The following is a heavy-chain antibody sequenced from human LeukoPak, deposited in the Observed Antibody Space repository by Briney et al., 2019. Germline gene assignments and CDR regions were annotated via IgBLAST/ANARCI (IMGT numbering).Heavy chain of an antibody. CDR2: IIPIFGTA. Sequence: GASVKVSCKASGGTFSSYAISWVRQAPGQGLEWMGGIIPIFGTANYAQKFQGRVTITTDESTSTAYMELSSLRSEDTAVYYCARGSPHDSSSWYPPSDYFDYWGQGTLVTVSS. D-gene: IGHD6-13*01. J-gene: IGHJ4*02. CDR1: GGTFSSYA. V-gene: IGHV1-69*05. CDR3: ARGSPHDSSSWYPPSDYFDY.